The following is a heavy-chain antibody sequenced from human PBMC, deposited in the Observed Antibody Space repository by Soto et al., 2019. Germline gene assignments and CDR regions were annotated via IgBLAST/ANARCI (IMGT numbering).Heavy chain of an antibody. Sequence: ASVKVSCKASGGTFSSYAISWVGQAPLQVLEWMGGIIPIFGTAKYAQKFQGRVTITADESTSTAYMELSSLRHEDTAVYYCASLARNYYDSSGYTYYCYGMEVWGQGTPVTVSS. CDR2: IIPIFGTA. V-gene: IGHV1-69*13. CDR1: GGTFSSYA. D-gene: IGHD3-22*01. J-gene: IGHJ6*01. CDR3: ASLARNYYDSSGYTYYCYGMEV.